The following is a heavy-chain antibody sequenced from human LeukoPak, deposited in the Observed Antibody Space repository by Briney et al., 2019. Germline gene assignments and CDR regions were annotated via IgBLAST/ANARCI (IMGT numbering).Heavy chain of an antibody. CDR1: GFTFSNYW. V-gene: IGHV3-7*03. CDR2: IKQDGSEK. J-gene: IGHJ4*02. Sequence: GGSLRLSCAASGFTFSNYWMSWVRQAPGKGLEWVANIKQDGSEKYYVDSVKGRFTISRDNAKNSLYLQMNSLRAEDTAVYYCARAFWVRGVITRNKYYFDYWGQGTLVTVSS. CDR3: ARAFWVRGVITRNKYYFDY. D-gene: IGHD3-10*01.